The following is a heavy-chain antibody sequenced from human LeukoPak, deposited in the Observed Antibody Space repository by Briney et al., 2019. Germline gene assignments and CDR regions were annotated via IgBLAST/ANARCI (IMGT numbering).Heavy chain of an antibody. J-gene: IGHJ4*02. Sequence: SETLSLTCTVSGGSISSSSYYWGWIRQPPGKGLEWIGSISYSGTTYYNPSLKSRVTISVDTSKNQFSLKLSSVTAADTAVYYCARVRELGGYYFDYWGQGTLVTVSS. CDR1: GGSISSSSYY. D-gene: IGHD1-26*01. V-gene: IGHV4-39*07. CDR2: ISYSGTT. CDR3: ARVRELGGYYFDY.